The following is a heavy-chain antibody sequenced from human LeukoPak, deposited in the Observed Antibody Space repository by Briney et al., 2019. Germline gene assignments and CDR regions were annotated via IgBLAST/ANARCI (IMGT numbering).Heavy chain of an antibody. CDR3: ARHGGGSRSYIRY. Sequence: SQTLSLTCTVSGGSISSSSSYWGWIRQPPGKGLEWIGSIYYSGSTYYNPSLKSRVTISVDTSKNQFSLKLSSVTAADTAVYYCARHGGGSRSYIRYWGQGTLVTVSS. V-gene: IGHV4-39*01. CDR2: IYYSGST. D-gene: IGHD6-13*01. J-gene: IGHJ4*02. CDR1: GGSISSSSSY.